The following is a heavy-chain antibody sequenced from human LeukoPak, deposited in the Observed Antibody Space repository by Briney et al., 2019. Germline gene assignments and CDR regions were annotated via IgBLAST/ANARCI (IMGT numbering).Heavy chain of an antibody. V-gene: IGHV4-4*07. D-gene: IGHD2-15*01. CDR1: GGSISSYY. CDR2: IYTSGST. CDR3: ARHEVAATGDYFDY. J-gene: IGHJ4*02. Sequence: SETLSLTCTVSGGSISSYYWSWIRQPAGKGLEWIGRIYTSGSTNYNPSLKSRVTMSVDTSKNQFSLKLSSVTAADTAVYYCARHEVAATGDYFDYWGQGTLVTVSS.